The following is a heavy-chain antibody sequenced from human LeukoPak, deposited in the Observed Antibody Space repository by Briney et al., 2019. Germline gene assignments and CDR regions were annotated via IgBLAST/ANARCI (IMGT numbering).Heavy chain of an antibody. Sequence: GESLKISCKGSGYSFTSYWIGWGRQMPGKGLEWLGIIYPGDSDTRYSPSFQGQVTISADKSISTAYLQGSSLKASDTAMYYCARQLGGRLLWFGESIGDAFDIWGQGTMVTVSS. D-gene: IGHD3-10*01. CDR3: ARQLGGRLLWFGESIGDAFDI. CDR1: GYSFTSYW. J-gene: IGHJ3*02. CDR2: IYPGDSDT. V-gene: IGHV5-51*01.